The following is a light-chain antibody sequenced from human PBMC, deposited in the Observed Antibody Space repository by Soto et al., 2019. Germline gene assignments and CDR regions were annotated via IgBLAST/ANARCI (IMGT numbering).Light chain of an antibody. CDR3: QQRNIWPPVT. CDR1: PSVTNY. V-gene: IGKV3-11*01. J-gene: IGKJ5*01. CDR2: GAF. Sequence: IVLTHAPGTLSFSPGEIATLSFRGSPSVTNYLAWYQQKPGQAPRLLIYGAFNRATGIPARFSGSGSGTDFTLTISSLEPEDFAVYYCQQRNIWPPVTFGQGTRLEIK.